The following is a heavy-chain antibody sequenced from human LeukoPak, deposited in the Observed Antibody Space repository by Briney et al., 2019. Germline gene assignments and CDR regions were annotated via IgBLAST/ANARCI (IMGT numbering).Heavy chain of an antibody. CDR2: MPYDGTNK. D-gene: IGHD5-12*01. V-gene: IGHV3-30*02. J-gene: IGHJ4*02. Sequence: GGSLRLSCAASGFTFSSYAMHWVRQAPGKGLEWVAFMPYDGTNKYYADSVKGRFTISRDKSKNTLYLQMNSLKTEDTAVYYCTTDPSGYDLMVSDYWGQGTLVTVSS. CDR3: TTDPSGYDLMVSDY. CDR1: GFTFSSYA.